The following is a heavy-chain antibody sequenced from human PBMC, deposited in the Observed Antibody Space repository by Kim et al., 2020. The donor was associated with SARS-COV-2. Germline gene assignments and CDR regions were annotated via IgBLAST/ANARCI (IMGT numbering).Heavy chain of an antibody. CDR1: GYSFTSYW. J-gene: IGHJ5*02. D-gene: IGHD6-19*01. V-gene: IGHV5-10-1*01. CDR2: IDPSDSYT. Sequence: GESLKISCKGSGYSFTSYWISWVRQMPGKGLEWMGRIDPSDSYTNYSPSFQGHVTISADKSISTAYLQWSSLKASDTAMYYCARHVYRAVADNWFDPWGQGTLVTVSS. CDR3: ARHVYRAVADNWFDP.